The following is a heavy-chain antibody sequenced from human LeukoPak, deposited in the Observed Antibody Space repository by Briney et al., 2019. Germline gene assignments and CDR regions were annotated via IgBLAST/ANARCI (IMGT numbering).Heavy chain of an antibody. CDR2: INQDGSKK. J-gene: IGHJ4*02. CDR3: TRVGYIDEGIDY. CDR1: GFPFSSYW. Sequence: GGSLRLSCVASGFPFSSYWMTWVRQAPGKGLEWVANINQDGSKKSYVDSEKGRFTISRDNAKNSLYLQMNSLRAEDTAIYYCTRVGYIDEGIDYWGQGTLVTVSS. D-gene: IGHD5-24*01. V-gene: IGHV3-7*04.